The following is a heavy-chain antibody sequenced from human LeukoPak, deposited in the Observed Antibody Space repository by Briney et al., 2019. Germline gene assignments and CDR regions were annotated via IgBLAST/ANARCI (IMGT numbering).Heavy chain of an antibody. CDR3: ARGKTYYYDSSGQVLN. Sequence: PGGSLRLSCAASGFTFSSYSMNWVRQAPGKGLEWVSYISSSSSTIYYADSVKGRFTISRDNAKNSLYLQMNSLRAEDTAVYYCARGKTYYYDSSGQVLNWGQGTLVTVSS. CDR2: ISSSSSTI. D-gene: IGHD3-22*01. V-gene: IGHV3-48*04. CDR1: GFTFSSYS. J-gene: IGHJ4*02.